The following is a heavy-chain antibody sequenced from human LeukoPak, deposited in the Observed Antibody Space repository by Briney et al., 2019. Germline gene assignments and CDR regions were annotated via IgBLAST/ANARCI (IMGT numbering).Heavy chain of an antibody. V-gene: IGHV3-23*01. CDR3: AKDSDYYYYMDV. CDR2: VSGSGGST. Sequence: GGSLRLSCAASGFTFSSYAMTWVRQATGKGLEWVSTVSGSGGSTYYADSVKGRFTISRDNSKNTLYLQMNSLRAEDTAVYYCAKDSDYYYYMDVWGTGTTVTVSS. CDR1: GFTFSSYA. J-gene: IGHJ6*03.